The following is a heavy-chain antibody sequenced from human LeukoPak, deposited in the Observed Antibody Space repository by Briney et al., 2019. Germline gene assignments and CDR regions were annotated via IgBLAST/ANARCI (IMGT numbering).Heavy chain of an antibody. V-gene: IGHV4-34*01. CDR1: GGSFCGYY. J-gene: IGHJ4*02. CDR2: INHSGST. Sequence: SETLSLTCAVYGGSFCGYYWSWIRQPPGKGLEWIGEINHSGSTNYNPSLKSRVTISVDTSKNQFSLKLSSVTAADTAVYYCARRQQLARDFDYWGQGTLVTVSS. D-gene: IGHD6-13*01. CDR3: ARRQQLARDFDY.